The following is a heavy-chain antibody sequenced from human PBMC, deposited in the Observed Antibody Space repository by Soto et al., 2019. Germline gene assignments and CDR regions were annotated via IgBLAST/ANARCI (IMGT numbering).Heavy chain of an antibody. D-gene: IGHD3-22*01. V-gene: IGHV4-39*01. CDR1: GGSISSSSYY. Sequence: TSETLSLTCTVSGGSISSSSYYWGWIRQPPGKGLEWIGSIYYSGSTYYNPSLKSRVTISVDTSKNQFSLKLSSVTAADTAVYYCARHGCYYYDSSGYYSCYYGMDVWGQGTTVTVSS. J-gene: IGHJ6*02. CDR3: ARHGCYYYDSSGYYSCYYGMDV. CDR2: IYYSGST.